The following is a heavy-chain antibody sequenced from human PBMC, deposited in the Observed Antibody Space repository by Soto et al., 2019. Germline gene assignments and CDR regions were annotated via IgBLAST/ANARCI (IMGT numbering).Heavy chain of an antibody. CDR3: AKESSYGYLFDRRVSYFDY. V-gene: IGHV3-23*01. CDR1: GFTFSSYA. Sequence: HPGGSLRLSCAASGFTFSSYAMNWVRQAPGKGLEWVSVISASGGGAYYADSVKGRFTISRDNSKNTLYLQMNSLRAEDTTVYYCAKESSYGYLFDRRVSYFDYWGQGTLVTVSS. J-gene: IGHJ4*02. CDR2: ISASGGGA. D-gene: IGHD5-18*01.